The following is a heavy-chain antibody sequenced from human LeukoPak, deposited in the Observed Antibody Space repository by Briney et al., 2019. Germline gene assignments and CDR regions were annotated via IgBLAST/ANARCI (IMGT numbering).Heavy chain of an antibody. CDR1: GFTFTSYA. V-gene: IGHV3-23*01. J-gene: IGHJ4*02. D-gene: IGHD3-3*01. CDR2: ICGSGGSK. Sequence: GGSLRLSCTASGFTFTSYAMSWVRQAPGKGLEWVSTICGSGGSKYYADSVKGRFTISRDNSKNTLYLQMNSLRAEDTAVYYCAKSTIFGVVITEQYFDYWGQGTLVTVSS. CDR3: AKSTIFGVVITEQYFDY.